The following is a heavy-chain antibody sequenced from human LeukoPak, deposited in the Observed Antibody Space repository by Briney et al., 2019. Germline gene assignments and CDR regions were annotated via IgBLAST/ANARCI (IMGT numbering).Heavy chain of an antibody. CDR2: INPSGGST. CDR1: GYTLTELS. Sequence: GASVKVSCKVSGYTLTELSMHWVRQAPGQGLEWMGIINPSGGSTSYAQKFQGRVTMTRDTSTSTVYMELSSLRSEDTAVYYCARGVRRVAARPSNYMDVWGKGTTVTVSS. V-gene: IGHV1-46*01. CDR3: ARGVRRVAARPSNYMDV. J-gene: IGHJ6*03. D-gene: IGHD6-6*01.